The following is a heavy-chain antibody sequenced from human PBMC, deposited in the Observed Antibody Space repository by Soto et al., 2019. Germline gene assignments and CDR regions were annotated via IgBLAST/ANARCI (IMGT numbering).Heavy chain of an antibody. V-gene: IGHV4-31*03. CDR3: ARFAGDLCSPYYLDY. CDR2: IYYSGST. CDR1: GGSISSGGNY. Sequence: QVKLQESGPGLVKPSQTLSLTCTVSGGSISSGGNYWGWIRQPPGKGLEWIGYIYYSGSTDNNPSLQTRITLSVGTSENQFSLKLSYVTAADTAIYDGARFAGDLCSPYYLDYWGQGTLVTVSS. J-gene: IGHJ4*02. D-gene: IGHD3-3*01.